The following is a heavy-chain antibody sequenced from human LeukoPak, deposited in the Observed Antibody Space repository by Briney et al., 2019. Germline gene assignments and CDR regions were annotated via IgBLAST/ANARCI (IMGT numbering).Heavy chain of an antibody. CDR2: IIPIFGTA. J-gene: IGHJ6*04. CDR3: ARERGVTHYYYGMEV. Sequence: SVKVSCKASGGTFSSYAISWVRQAPGQGLEWMGGIIPIFGTANYAQKFQGRVTITADESTSTAYMELSSLRSEDTAVYYCARERGVTHYYYGMEVWAKGPRSPSPQ. V-gene: IGHV1-69*13. D-gene: IGHD2-21*02. CDR1: GGTFSSYA.